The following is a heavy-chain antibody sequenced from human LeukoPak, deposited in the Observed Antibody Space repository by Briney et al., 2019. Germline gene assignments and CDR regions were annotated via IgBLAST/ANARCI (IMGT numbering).Heavy chain of an antibody. CDR2: ISGSGGST. J-gene: IGHJ4*02. CDR3: AKEGHGDLEYYFDY. CDR1: GFTFSSYA. D-gene: IGHD2-21*01. Sequence: PGGSLRLSCAASGFTFSSYAMSWVRQAPGKGLEWVPAISGSGGSTYYADSVKGRLTISRDNSKNTLYLQMNSLRAEDTAVYYCAKEGHGDLEYYFDYWGQGTLVTVSS. V-gene: IGHV3-23*01.